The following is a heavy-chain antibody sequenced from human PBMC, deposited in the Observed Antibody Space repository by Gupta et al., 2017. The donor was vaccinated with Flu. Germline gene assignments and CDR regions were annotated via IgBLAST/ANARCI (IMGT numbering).Heavy chain of an antibody. Sequence: EVQLVESGGVVVQPGGSLRLSCAASGFTFDDYTKHWIRQAPGKGLEWVSLISWDGGSTYYADSVKGRFTISRDNSKNSLYLQMNSLRTQDTALYYCAKDMVAAASIALAGTPYYYGMDVWGQGTTVAVSS. V-gene: IGHV3-43*01. CDR2: ISWDGGST. D-gene: IGHD6-19*01. J-gene: IGHJ6*02. CDR3: AKDMVAAASIALAGTPYYYGMDV. CDR1: GFTFDDYT.